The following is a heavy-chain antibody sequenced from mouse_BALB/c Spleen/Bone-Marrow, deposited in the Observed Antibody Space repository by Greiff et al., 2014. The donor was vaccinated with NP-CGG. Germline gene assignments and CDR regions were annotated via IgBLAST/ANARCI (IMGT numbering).Heavy chain of an antibody. CDR3: VRQRDYDYFDY. V-gene: IGHV5-6*01. CDR1: GFTFGSYG. CDR2: ISSGGSYT. J-gene: IGHJ2*01. Sequence: VQLQQSGGDLVKPGGSLKLSCAASGFTFGSYGMSWVRQTPDKRLEWVATISSGGSYTYYPDSVKGRFTISRDNAKNTLYLQRNSLKSEDTAMYYCVRQRDYDYFDYWGQGTTLAVSS. D-gene: IGHD2-4*01.